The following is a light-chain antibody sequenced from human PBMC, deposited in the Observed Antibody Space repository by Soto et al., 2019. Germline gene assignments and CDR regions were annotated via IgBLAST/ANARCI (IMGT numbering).Light chain of an antibody. J-gene: IGKJ1*01. Sequence: DIQMTQSPSTLSASVGDRVTITCRASQRISSWLAWYQQKPGNAPTLLIYKASSLESGVPSRFSGIGSGTAFTLTISSMQPDDFATYYCQQYKVFGTFGQGPNVEIK. CDR1: QRISSW. CDR2: KAS. V-gene: IGKV1-5*03. CDR3: QQYKVFGT.